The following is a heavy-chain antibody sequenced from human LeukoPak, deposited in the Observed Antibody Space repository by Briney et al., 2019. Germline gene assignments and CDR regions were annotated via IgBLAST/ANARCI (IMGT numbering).Heavy chain of an antibody. D-gene: IGHD1-26*01. J-gene: IGHJ4*02. V-gene: IGHV3-30*19. CDR3: ARESGELPSYYFDY. Sequence: GGSLRLSCAASGFTFSSYGMHWVRQAPGKGLEWVAVISYDGSNKYYADSVKGRFTISRDNSKNTLYLQMNSLRAEDTAVYYCARESGELPSYYFDYWGQGTLVTVSS. CDR1: GFTFSSYG. CDR2: ISYDGSNK.